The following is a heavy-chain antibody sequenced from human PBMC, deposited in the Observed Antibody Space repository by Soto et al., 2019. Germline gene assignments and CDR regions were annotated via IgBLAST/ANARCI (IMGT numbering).Heavy chain of an antibody. V-gene: IGHV3-48*02. CDR2: ISSSSSTI. CDR1: SFAFDSSS. D-gene: IGHD6-19*01. Sequence: GGPLRLSCATSSFAFDSSSMKWAREAPGPGLEWVSYISSSSSTIYYADSVKGRFTISRDNAKNSLYLQMNSLRDEDTAVYYCARARQWLAIPLQRRSGDAFDVWGQGT. J-gene: IGHJ3*01. CDR3: ARARQWLAIPLQRRSGDAFDV.